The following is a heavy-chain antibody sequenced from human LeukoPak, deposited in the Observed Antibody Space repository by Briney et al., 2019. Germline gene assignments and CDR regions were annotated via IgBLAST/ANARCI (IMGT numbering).Heavy chain of an antibody. CDR2: ISGSGGST. CDR1: GFTFSTYA. J-gene: IGHJ4*02. V-gene: IGHV3-23*01. Sequence: PGGSLRLSCAASGFTFSTYAMSWVRQAPGKGLEWVSAISGSGGSTYYADSVKGRFTISRDNSKNTLYLQMNSLRAEDTAVYYCANLCSSGWYGDYWGQGTLVTVSS. D-gene: IGHD6-19*01. CDR3: ANLCSSGWYGDY.